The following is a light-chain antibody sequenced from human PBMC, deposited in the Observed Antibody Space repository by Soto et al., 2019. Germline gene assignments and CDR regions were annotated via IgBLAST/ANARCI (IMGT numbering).Light chain of an antibody. CDR2: AVT. Sequence: QSALTQPPSASGSPGQSVTISCTGTSSDVGGYKYVSWYQQYPGKAPKLMIYAVTDRPSGVSNRFSGSKSGNTASLTISGLQAEDEAEYYCSSYTNINTRACVFGTGTKVTVL. CDR1: SSDVGGYKY. CDR3: SSYTNINTRACV. J-gene: IGLJ1*01. V-gene: IGLV2-14*01.